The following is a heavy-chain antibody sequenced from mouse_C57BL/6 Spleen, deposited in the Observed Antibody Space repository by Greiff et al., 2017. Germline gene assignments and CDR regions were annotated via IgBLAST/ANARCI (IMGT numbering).Heavy chain of an antibody. CDR2: ISSGSSTI. Sequence: EVKLMESGGGLVKPGGSLKLSCAASGFTFSDYGMHWVRQAPEKGLEWVAYISSGSSTIYYADTVKGRCTISRDNAKHTLFLQMTSLRSEDTAMYYCARDYYGLDDWGQGTTLTVSS. V-gene: IGHV5-17*01. CDR1: GFTFSDYG. D-gene: IGHD1-1*01. J-gene: IGHJ2*01. CDR3: ARDYYGLDD.